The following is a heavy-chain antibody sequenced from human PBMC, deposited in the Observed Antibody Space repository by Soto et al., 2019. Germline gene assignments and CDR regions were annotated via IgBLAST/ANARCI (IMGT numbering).Heavy chain of an antibody. CDR1: GFSLSSNGVG. V-gene: IGHV2-5*02. CDR2: VYWDDVK. CDR3: AHKGSGDVPINY. D-gene: IGHD3-10*01. Sequence: QITLKESGPTLVKPTQTLTLTCTLSGFSLSSNGVGVGWIRQSPGKALEWLAVVYWDDVKHYSPSLERRLTTTKDPSQTEALLTMTNMAPVDTATYYCAHKGSGDVPINYWSQGILVTVSS. J-gene: IGHJ4*02.